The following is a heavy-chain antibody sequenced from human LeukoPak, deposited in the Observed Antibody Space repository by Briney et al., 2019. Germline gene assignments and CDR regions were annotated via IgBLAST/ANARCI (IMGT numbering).Heavy chain of an antibody. Sequence: PGGSLRLSCAASGFTFSSYAMSWVRQAPGKGLEWVSAISGSGGSTYYADSVKGRFTISRDNSKNTLYLQMNSLRAEDTAVCYCAKDTHLSYTYYYGSGSSWFDPWGQGTLVTVSS. CDR1: GFTFSSYA. D-gene: IGHD3-10*01. V-gene: IGHV3-23*01. CDR2: ISGSGGST. J-gene: IGHJ5*02. CDR3: AKDTHLSYTYYYGSGSSWFDP.